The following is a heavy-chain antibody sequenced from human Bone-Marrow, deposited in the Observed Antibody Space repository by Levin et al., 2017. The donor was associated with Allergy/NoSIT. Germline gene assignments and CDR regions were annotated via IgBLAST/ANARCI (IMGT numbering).Heavy chain of an antibody. D-gene: IGHD3-10*01. CDR3: AMKNPYYYGSGRAWFDP. V-gene: IGHV4-39*07. J-gene: IGHJ5*02. CDR2: IYYSGST. CDR1: GGSIRSSSYY. Sequence: SQTLSLTCTVSGGSIRSSSYYWGWIRQPPGKGLEWIGSIYYSGSTYYNPSLKSRVTISVDTSKNQFSLKLSSVTAADTAVYYCAMKNPYYYGSGRAWFDPWGQGTLVTVSS.